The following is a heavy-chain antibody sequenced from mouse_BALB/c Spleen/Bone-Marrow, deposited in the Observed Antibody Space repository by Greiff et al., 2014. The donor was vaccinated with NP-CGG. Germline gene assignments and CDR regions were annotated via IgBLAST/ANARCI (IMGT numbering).Heavy chain of an antibody. D-gene: IGHD2-10*02. J-gene: IGHJ2*01. CDR2: ISCYNGAS. V-gene: IGHV1S34*01. CDR3: ARRRYGTNYFDY. CDR1: GYSFTGYY. Sequence: VVKTGASVKISCKASGYSFTGYYMHWIKQSHGKSLEWIGYISCYNGASGYNQKFKGKATFTVDTSSTIAYMQFNSLTSEDSAVYYCARRRYGTNYFDYWGQGTTLTVAS.